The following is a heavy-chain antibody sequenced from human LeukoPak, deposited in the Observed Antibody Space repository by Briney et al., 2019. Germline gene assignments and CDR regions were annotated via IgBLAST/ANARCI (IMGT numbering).Heavy chain of an antibody. CDR1: GGSISSYY. CDR2: IYYSGST. D-gene: IGHD3-22*01. CDR3: ARLRDFYDSNCYYLVY. Sequence: PSETLSLTCTVSGGSISSYYWSWIRQPPGKGLEWIGYIYYSGSTNYNPSLKSRVTISVDTSKNQFSLKLRSGSAGNTAVYYWARLRDFYDSNCYYLVYWGPGTLVTVSP. V-gene: IGHV4-59*08. J-gene: IGHJ4*02.